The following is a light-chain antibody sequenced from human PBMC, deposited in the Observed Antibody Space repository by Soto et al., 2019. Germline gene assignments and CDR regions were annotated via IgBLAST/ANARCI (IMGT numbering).Light chain of an antibody. J-gene: IGKJ4*01. Sequence: AIQMTQSPSSLSASAGDRVTITCRASQGIRNDLGWYQQKPGKAPKLLIYAASSLQSGVPSRFSGSGSGTDFTLTISRLQPEDFATYYCLQDYNYPLTFGGGTKVEIK. CDR3: LQDYNYPLT. CDR1: QGIRND. CDR2: AAS. V-gene: IGKV1-6*01.